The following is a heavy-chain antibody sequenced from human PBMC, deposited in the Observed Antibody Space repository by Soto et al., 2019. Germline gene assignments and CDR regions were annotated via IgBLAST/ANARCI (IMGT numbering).Heavy chain of an antibody. CDR3: AHKGGRGAGMDV. D-gene: IGHD2-15*01. Sequence: QITLKESGPTLVKPTQTLTLTCTFSGFSLSTSRVGVAWIRQSPGKALEWLALIYWDDDERYGPSLKTRLTITKDTSKNQVVLTMTNMDPVDTATYYCAHKGGRGAGMDVWGQGTTVTVSS. V-gene: IGHV2-5*05. CDR2: IYWDDDE. J-gene: IGHJ6*02. CDR1: GFSLSTSRVG.